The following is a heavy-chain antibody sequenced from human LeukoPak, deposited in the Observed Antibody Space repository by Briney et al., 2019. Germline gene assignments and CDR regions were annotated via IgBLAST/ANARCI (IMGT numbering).Heavy chain of an antibody. CDR3: ASDSAWNLHGGYLDH. CDR2: ISGGGGST. V-gene: IGHV3-23*01. J-gene: IGHJ4*02. CDR1: GFTFSSYG. D-gene: IGHD2-15*01. Sequence: GGSLRLSCAASGFTFSSYGMSWVRQAPGKGLEWVSAISGGGGSTYYADSVKGRFTISRDNSENTLYLQMNSLRSEDTAVYYCASDSAWNLHGGYLDHWGQGTLVSVSS.